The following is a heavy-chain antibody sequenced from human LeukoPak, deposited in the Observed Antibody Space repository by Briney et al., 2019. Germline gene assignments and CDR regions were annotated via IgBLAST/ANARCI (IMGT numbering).Heavy chain of an antibody. V-gene: IGHV3-20*04. CDR2: INWNGGST. CDR1: GFTFDDYG. J-gene: IGHJ6*03. CDR3: ARGSVVVVAATRANYYYYYMDV. D-gene: IGHD2-15*01. Sequence: PGGSLRLSCAASGFTFDDYGMSWVRHAPGKGLEWVSGINWNGGSTDYVDSVKGRFTISRDNAKNSLYLQMNSLRAEDTALYYCARGSVVVVAATRANYYYYYMDVWGKGTTVTVSS.